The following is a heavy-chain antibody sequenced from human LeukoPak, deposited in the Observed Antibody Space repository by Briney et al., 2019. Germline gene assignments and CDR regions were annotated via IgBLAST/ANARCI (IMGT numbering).Heavy chain of an antibody. V-gene: IGHV3-23*01. CDR3: ARDRRIKIGGFDL. CDR2: ISGSGGST. J-gene: IGHJ5*02. CDR1: GFTFSSYA. D-gene: IGHD3-16*01. Sequence: GGSLRLSCAASGFTFSSYAMSWVRQAPGKGLEWVSAISGSGGSTYYADSVKGRFTISRDNSNNTLYLQMNSLRVEDTAVYYCARDRRIKIGGFDLWGQGTRVTVSS.